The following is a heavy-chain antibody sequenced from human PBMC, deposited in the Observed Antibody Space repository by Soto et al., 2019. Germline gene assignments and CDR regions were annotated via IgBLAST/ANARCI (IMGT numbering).Heavy chain of an antibody. Sequence: PSETLSLTCTVSGGSISSGDYYWSWIRQPPGKGLEWIGYIYYSWSTYYNPSLKSRVTISVDTSKNQFSLKLSPVTAADTAVYYCASYDSSGYLRPFDHWGQGTLVTVSS. D-gene: IGHD3-22*01. V-gene: IGHV4-30-4*01. J-gene: IGHJ4*02. CDR2: IYYSWST. CDR3: ASYDSSGYLRPFDH. CDR1: GGSISSGDYY.